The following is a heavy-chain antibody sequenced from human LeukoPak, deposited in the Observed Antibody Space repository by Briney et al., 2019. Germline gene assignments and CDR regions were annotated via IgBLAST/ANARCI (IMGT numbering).Heavy chain of an antibody. CDR1: RFTFSSYA. D-gene: IGHD6-19*01. Sequence: GGSLRLSCAASRFTFSSYAMSWVRQAPGKGLEWVSAISGSGGSTYYADSVKGRFTISRDNAKNSLYLQMNSLRAEDTAVYYCAREDSGWLVDYWGQGTLVTVSS. CDR2: ISGSGGST. V-gene: IGHV3-23*01. CDR3: AREDSGWLVDY. J-gene: IGHJ4*02.